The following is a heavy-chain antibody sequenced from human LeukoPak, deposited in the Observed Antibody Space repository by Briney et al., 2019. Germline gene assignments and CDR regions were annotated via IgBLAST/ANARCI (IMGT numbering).Heavy chain of an antibody. J-gene: IGHJ6*02. CDR1: GFTFSSYW. Sequence: GGSLRLSCAASGFTFSSYWMSWVRQAPGKGLEWVANIKQDGSEKYYVDSVKGRFTISRDNAKNSLYLQMNSLRAEDTAVYYCASSQHYYYYYGMDVWGQGTTVTVSS. CDR3: ASSQHYYYYYGMDV. D-gene: IGHD2-2*01. CDR2: IKQDGSEK. V-gene: IGHV3-7*03.